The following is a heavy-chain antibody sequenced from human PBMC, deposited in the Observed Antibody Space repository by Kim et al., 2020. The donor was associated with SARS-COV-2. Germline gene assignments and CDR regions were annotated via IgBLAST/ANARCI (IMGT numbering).Heavy chain of an antibody. CDR1: GYTFTTFG. CDR2: ISPYNGNT. J-gene: IGHJ4*02. CDR3: VRGRSGPDY. D-gene: IGHD3-22*01. V-gene: IGHV1-18*01. Sequence: ASVKVSCKASGYTFTTFGVTWVRQAPGQGLEWMGWISPYNGNTNYAQNLQSRVTMTTDTSTSTAYMELRSLRSDDTAVYYCVRGRSGPDYWGQGTLVTVSS.